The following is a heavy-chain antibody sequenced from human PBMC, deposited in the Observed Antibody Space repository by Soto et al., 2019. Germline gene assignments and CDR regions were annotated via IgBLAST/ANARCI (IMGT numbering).Heavy chain of an antibody. D-gene: IGHD3-10*01. CDR3: ARVTIEGFDDSGNDAFDT. CDR1: GFTFSSYS. J-gene: IGHJ3*02. V-gene: IGHV3-21*01. CDR2: ISSSSSYI. Sequence: GGSLRLSCAASGFTFSSYSMNWVRQAPGKGLEWVSSISSSSSYIYYADSVKGRFTISRDNAKNSLYLQMNSLRAEDTAVYYCARVTIEGFDDSGNDAFDTWGQGTMVTVSS.